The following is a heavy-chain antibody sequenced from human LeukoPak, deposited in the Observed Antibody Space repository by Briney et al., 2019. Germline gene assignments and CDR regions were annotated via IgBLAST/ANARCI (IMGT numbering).Heavy chain of an antibody. V-gene: IGHV1-46*01. Sequence: ASVKVSCKASGYTFTSYYMHWVRQAPGQGLEWMGIINPSGGSTSYAQKFQGRVTMTRDTSTSTVYMELSSLRSEDTAVYYCAREILVRGVAKTYFDYWGQGTLVTVSS. CDR3: AREILVRGVAKTYFDY. J-gene: IGHJ4*02. D-gene: IGHD3-10*01. CDR2: INPSGGST. CDR1: GYTFTSYY.